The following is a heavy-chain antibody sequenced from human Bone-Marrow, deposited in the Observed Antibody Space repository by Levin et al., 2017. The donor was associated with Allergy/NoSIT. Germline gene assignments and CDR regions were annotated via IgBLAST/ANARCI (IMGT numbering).Heavy chain of an antibody. CDR3: AKVIVGARKIDY. CDR2: IGGGGGST. J-gene: IGHJ4*02. V-gene: IGHV3-23*01. CDR1: GFTFSSYA. D-gene: IGHD1-26*01. Sequence: QPGGSLRLSCAASGFTFSSYAMSWVRQAPGKGLEWVSAIGGGGGSTYYADSVKGRFTISRDNSKNTLYLQMNSLRAEDTAVYYCAKVIVGARKIDYWGQGTLVTVSS.